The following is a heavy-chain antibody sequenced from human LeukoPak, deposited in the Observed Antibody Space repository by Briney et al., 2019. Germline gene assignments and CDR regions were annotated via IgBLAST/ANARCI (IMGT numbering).Heavy chain of an antibody. CDR1: GFTFSTYA. J-gene: IGHJ1*01. CDR3: AKDGGSYSFQH. CDR2: INDSGGRT. Sequence: GGSLRLSCAASGFTFSTYAMSWVRQAPGKGLEWVSGINDSGGRTYYADSVKGRFTISSDNSKNTLYLQMNSLSAEDTAVYYCAKDGGSYSFQHWGQGTLVTVSS. D-gene: IGHD3-22*01. V-gene: IGHV3-23*01.